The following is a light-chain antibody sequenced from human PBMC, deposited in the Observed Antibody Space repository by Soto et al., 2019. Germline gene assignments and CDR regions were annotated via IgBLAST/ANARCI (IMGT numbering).Light chain of an antibody. Sequence: DIQMTQSPSSLSASVGDRVTITCRATQGISNYVAWYQQIPGKVPKLLISAASTLQSGVPSRFSGSGSGTDFTLTISSLQPEDVAAYYCQKYTNVPAFGGGTKVESK. V-gene: IGKV1-27*01. CDR1: QGISNY. J-gene: IGKJ4*01. CDR2: AAS. CDR3: QKYTNVPA.